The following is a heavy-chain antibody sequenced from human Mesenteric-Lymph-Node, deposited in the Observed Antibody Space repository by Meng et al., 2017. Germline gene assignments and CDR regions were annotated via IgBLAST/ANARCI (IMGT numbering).Heavy chain of an antibody. CDR3: AYSSGWYVGENY. J-gene: IGHJ4*02. D-gene: IGHD6-19*01. Sequence: SETLSLTCAVYGGSFSGYYWSWIRQPPGKGLEWIGYIYYSGSTNYNPSLKSRVTISVDTSKNQFSLKLSSVTAADTAVYYCAYSSGWYVGENYWGQGTLVTVSS. V-gene: IGHV4-59*01. CDR2: IYYSGST. CDR1: GGSFSGYY.